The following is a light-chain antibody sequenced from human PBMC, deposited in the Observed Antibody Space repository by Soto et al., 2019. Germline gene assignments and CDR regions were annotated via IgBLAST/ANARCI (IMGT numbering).Light chain of an antibody. CDR2: EVS. J-gene: IGLJ1*01. CDR3: SSYTSSRLYV. Sequence: QSVLTQPASVSGSPGQSITISCTGTSSDLGSYNYVSWYQQHPGKAPKLMIYEVSNRPSGVSNRFSGSKSGNTASLTISGLQAEDEADYYCSSYTSSRLYVFGTGTKVTVL. CDR1: SSDLGSYNY. V-gene: IGLV2-14*01.